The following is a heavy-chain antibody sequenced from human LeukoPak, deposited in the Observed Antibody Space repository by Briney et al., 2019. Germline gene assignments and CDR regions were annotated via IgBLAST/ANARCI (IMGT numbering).Heavy chain of an antibody. CDR2: IWYDGSNK. Sequence: PGGSLRLSCAASGFTLSSYGMPWVRQAPGKGLEWVAVIWYDGSNKYYADPVKGRFTISRDNSKNTLYLQMNSLRAEDTAVYYCARDLGSYSSLDYWGQGTLVTVSS. CDR3: ARDLGSYSSLDY. V-gene: IGHV3-33*01. CDR1: GFTLSSYG. D-gene: IGHD1-26*01. J-gene: IGHJ4*02.